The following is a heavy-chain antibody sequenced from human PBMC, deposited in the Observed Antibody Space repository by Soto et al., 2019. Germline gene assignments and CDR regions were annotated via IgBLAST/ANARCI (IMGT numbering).Heavy chain of an antibody. CDR2: ISSSSSYI. CDR3: ARPLVAPVAGPYYYGMDV. D-gene: IGHD6-19*01. Sequence: GGSLRLSCAASGFTFSSYSMNWVRQAPGKGLEWVSSISSSSSYIYYADSVKGRFTISRDNLRSTVYLQMNSLTAEDTAVYYCARPLVAPVAGPYYYGMDVWGQGTTVTVSS. V-gene: IGHV3-21*01. J-gene: IGHJ6*02. CDR1: GFTFSSYS.